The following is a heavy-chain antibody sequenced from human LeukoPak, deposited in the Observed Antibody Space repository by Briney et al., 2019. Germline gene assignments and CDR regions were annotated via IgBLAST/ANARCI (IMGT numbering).Heavy chain of an antibody. J-gene: IGHJ4*02. CDR1: AHTFTNYD. CDR3: ARGRRYCSGGSCFYYFDY. D-gene: IGHD2-15*01. Sequence: ASVTVSYKASAHTFTNYDINWVRQAAGQGLEWMGWMNPNSGKRGYAQKFQGRVTITRNTSISTAYMELSSLRSEDTAVYYCARGRRYCSGGSCFYYFDYWGQGTLVTVSS. CDR2: MNPNSGKR. V-gene: IGHV1-8*03.